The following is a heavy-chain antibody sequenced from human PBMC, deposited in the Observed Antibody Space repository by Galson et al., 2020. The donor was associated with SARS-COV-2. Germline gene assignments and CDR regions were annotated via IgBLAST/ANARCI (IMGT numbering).Heavy chain of an antibody. CDR2: VYPSGTT. CDR3: ARQGVNMIVLVTVPGWYFDL. D-gene: IGHD3-22*01. V-gene: IGHV4-38-2*02. Sequence: SETLSLTCTVSGYSVSTTNYWGWVRQPPGRGLEWIGSVYPSGTTHYNPSLKSRVTIPVDTSKNQFSLRLDSVTAADTALYYCARQGVNMIVLVTVPGWYFDLWGRGTLVTVSS. J-gene: IGHJ2*01. CDR1: GYSVSTTNY.